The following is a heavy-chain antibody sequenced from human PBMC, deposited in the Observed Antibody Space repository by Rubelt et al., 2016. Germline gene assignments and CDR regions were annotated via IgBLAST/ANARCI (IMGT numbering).Heavy chain of an antibody. Sequence: QVQLVQSGAEVKKPGSSVKVSCKASGGTFSSYAISWVRHAPGHRLEWMGGIIPIFGTANYAQNFQGRITITADESTSTAYMERRSLRSEDTAVYYCATPPGVGKYWGQGTLVTVSS. CDR2: IIPIFGTA. V-gene: IGHV1-69*01. CDR3: ATPPGVGKY. D-gene: IGHD2-8*01. CDR1: GGTFSSYA. J-gene: IGHJ4*02.